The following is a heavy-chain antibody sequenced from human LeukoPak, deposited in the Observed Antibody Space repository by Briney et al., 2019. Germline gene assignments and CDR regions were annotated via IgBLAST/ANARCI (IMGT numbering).Heavy chain of an antibody. J-gene: IGHJ5*02. CDR1: GGSISSGSYY. CDR3: ARGPLTVTRGFDP. Sequence: TLSLTCTVSGGSISSGSYYWSWIRQPAGKGLEWIGRIYTSGSTNYNPSLKTRVTMSVDTSKNQFSLKLSSVTAADTAVYYCARGPLTVTRGFDPWGQGTLVTVSS. D-gene: IGHD4-17*01. V-gene: IGHV4-61*02. CDR2: IYTSGST.